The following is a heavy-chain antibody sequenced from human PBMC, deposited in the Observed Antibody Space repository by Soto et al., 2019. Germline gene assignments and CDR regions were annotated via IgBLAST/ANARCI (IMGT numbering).Heavy chain of an antibody. D-gene: IGHD2-21*01. Sequence: ASVKVSCKASGYTFTNNDINCVRQAAGQGLEWMGWMNPYSGNTGYARNFHGRVTMTRDNSITTAYMELSSLRSEDTAVYYCVRAPLDYYSADYFDNWGQGTLVTVSS. CDR2: MNPYSGNT. J-gene: IGHJ4*02. V-gene: IGHV1-8*01. CDR3: VRAPLDYYSADYFDN. CDR1: GYTFTNND.